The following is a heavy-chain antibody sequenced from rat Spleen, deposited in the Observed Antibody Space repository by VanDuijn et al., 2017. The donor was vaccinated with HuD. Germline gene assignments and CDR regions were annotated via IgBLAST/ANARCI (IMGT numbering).Heavy chain of an antibody. CDR2: ISTSGSNP. CDR1: GFSFSNHY. CDR3: TRRGDTHYGYNPLDA. J-gene: IGHJ4*01. D-gene: IGHD1-9*01. Sequence: EVLLVESGGGLVLPGRSLKLSCAASGFSFSNHYMAWVRQAPKKGLEWVATISTSGSNPFYPDSVKGRFTISRDNAKSSLYLQMSSLKSDDTATYYCTRRGDTHYGYNPLDAWGQGASVTVSS. V-gene: IGHV5-25*01.